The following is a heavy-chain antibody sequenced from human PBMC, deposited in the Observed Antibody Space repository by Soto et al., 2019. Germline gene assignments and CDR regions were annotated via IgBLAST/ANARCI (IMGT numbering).Heavy chain of an antibody. V-gene: IGHV3-48*01. CDR3: VRVISTYESFDF. D-gene: IGHD2-2*01. CDR1: GFTFSTYA. J-gene: IGHJ4*02. CDR2: ISASSATI. Sequence: EVQVVESGGGLVQPGGSLRLSCAASGFTFSTYAMTWVRQAPGKGPEWISYISASSATIYYADSVKGRFTISRDSAKNSLYLQMNSLSAEDTAVYYCVRVISTYESFDFWGQGTLVTVSS.